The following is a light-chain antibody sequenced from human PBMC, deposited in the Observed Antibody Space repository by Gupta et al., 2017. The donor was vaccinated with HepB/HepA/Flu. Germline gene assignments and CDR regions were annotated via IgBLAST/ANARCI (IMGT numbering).Light chain of an antibody. CDR3: QSHDSSLSGYV. Sequence: QSVLTQPPSVSGAPGQRVTISCTGSSSNIGAGYDVHWYQQLPGTAPKLLIYGNSNRRSAVPDRFSASNFGTSASLAITGLQAEDEADYYCQSHDSSLSGYVFGTGTKVTVL. V-gene: IGLV1-40*01. CDR2: GNS. J-gene: IGLJ1*01. CDR1: SSNIGAGYD.